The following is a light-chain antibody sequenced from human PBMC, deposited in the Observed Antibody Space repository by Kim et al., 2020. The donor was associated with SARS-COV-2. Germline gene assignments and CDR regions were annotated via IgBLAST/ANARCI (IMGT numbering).Light chain of an antibody. J-gene: IGKJ1*01. V-gene: IGKV1-27*01. CDR2: GAS. CDR3: QKYNSAPWT. Sequence: ASVGDRVTITCRASQDIANSSAWYQQKPGTVPKVLIYGASTLQSGVPSRFSGSGSGTEFTLTIGSLQTEDVATYYCQKYNSAPWTFGPGTKVDIK. CDR1: QDIANS.